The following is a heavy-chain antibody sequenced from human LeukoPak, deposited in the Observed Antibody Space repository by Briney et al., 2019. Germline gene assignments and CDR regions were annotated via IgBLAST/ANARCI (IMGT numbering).Heavy chain of an antibody. CDR2: IYTSGST. J-gene: IGHJ6*02. V-gene: IGHV4-61*02. Sequence: SQTLSLTCTVSGGSFSSGSYYWSWIRQPAGKGLEWIGRIYTSGSTNYNPSLKSRVTISVDTSKNQFSLKLSSVTAADTAVYYCARGVVYASYYYGMDVWGPGTTVTVSS. CDR1: GGSFSSGSYY. D-gene: IGHD2-8*02. CDR3: ARGVVYASYYYGMDV.